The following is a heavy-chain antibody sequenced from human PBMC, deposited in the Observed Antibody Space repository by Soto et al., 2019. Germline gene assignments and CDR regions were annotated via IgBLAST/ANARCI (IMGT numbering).Heavy chain of an antibody. J-gene: IGHJ3*02. D-gene: IGHD2-15*01. CDR2: IKSKTDGGTT. Sequence: GGSLRLSCAASGFTFSNAWMSWVRQAPGKGLEWVGRIKSKTDGGTTDYAAPVKGRFTIARDDSKNKLYLQMNSLKTEDTAVYYCTTAVPSQVLGYCSGGSCSDSPDAFDIWGQGTMVTVSS. CDR3: TTAVPSQVLGYCSGGSCSDSPDAFDI. CDR1: GFTFSNAW. V-gene: IGHV3-15*01.